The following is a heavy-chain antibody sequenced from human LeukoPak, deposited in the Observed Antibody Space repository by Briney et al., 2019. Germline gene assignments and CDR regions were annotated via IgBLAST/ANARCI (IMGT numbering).Heavy chain of an antibody. V-gene: IGHV3-11*04. J-gene: IGHJ4*02. Sequence: RGSLRLSCAASGFTFSDYYMSWIRQAPGKGLEWVSYISSSGSTIYYADSVKGRFTISRDNAKNSLYLQMNSLRAEDTAVYYCARSYSSSSTFDYWGRGTLVTVSS. D-gene: IGHD6-6*01. CDR3: ARSYSSSSTFDY. CDR2: ISSSGSTI. CDR1: GFTFSDYY.